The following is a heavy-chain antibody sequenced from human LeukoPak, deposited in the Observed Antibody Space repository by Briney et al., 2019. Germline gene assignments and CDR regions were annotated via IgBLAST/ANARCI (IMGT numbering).Heavy chain of an antibody. CDR2: ISGSGDNT. J-gene: IGHJ4*02. CDR3: AKEEGITMVRGVILFDY. Sequence: GALRLSCAASGFTFSSYAMSWVRQAPGKGLEWVSGISGSGDNTYYADSVKGRFTISRDNSKNTLYLQMNSLRAEDTAVYYCAKEEGITMVRGVILFDYWGQGTLVTVSS. D-gene: IGHD3-10*01. CDR1: GFTFSSYA. V-gene: IGHV3-23*01.